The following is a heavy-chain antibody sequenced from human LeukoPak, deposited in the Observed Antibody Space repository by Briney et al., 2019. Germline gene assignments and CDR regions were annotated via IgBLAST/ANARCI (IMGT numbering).Heavy chain of an antibody. CDR2: TYYRSNWYN. J-gene: IGHJ6*02. CDR3: ARGKSKRLDV. Sequence: SQTLSLTCAISGDSVSSNSGTWNWIRQSPSRGLEWLGRTYYRSNWYNDYAVSVKSRITINPDTSKNHFSLQLNSVTPDDTAVYYCARGKSKRLDVWGQGTTVTVSS. CDR1: GDSVSSNSGT. V-gene: IGHV6-1*01. D-gene: IGHD5/OR15-5a*01.